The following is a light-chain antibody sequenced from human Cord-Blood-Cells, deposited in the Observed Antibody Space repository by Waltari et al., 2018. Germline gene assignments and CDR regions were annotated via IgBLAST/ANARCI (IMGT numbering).Light chain of an antibody. CDR1: QSVLYSSNNKNY. J-gene: IGKJ4*01. CDR2: WAS. Sequence: ILITQSPDSLAVSLGERATINCKSSQSVLYSSNNKNYLAWYQQKPGQPPKLLIYWASTRESGVPDRFSGSGSGKDFTLTISSMQAEDVEVYYCQQYYSTPLTFGGGTKVEIK. CDR3: QQYYSTPLT. V-gene: IGKV4-1*01.